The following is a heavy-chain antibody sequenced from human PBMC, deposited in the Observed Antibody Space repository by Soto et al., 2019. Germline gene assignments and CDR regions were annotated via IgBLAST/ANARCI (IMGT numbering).Heavy chain of an antibody. V-gene: IGHV3-30*02. CDR2: IWYDGSNK. J-gene: IGHJ4*02. D-gene: IGHD1-26*01. CDR1: GFTFSSYG. Sequence: VGSLRLSCAASGFTFSSYGMHWVRQAPGKGLEWVAVIWYDGSNKYYADSVKGRFTISRDNAKNTLYLQMNNLRPEDTAVYYCAKGVGSYYFDYWGQGTLVNVSS. CDR3: AKGVGSYYFDY.